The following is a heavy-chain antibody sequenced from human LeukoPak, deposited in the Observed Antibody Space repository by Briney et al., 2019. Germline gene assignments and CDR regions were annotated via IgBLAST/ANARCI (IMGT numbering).Heavy chain of an antibody. CDR1: GGSISSSSYY. J-gene: IGHJ4*02. V-gene: IGHV4-39*01. Sequence: SETLSLTCTVSGGSISSSSYYWGWIRQPPGKGPEWIGSIYYSGSTSYNPSLKSRVTISVETSKNQSSLKLSSVTAADTAFYYCARNHTHEGYGYYFDYWGQGTLVTVSS. CDR3: ARNHTHEGYGYYFDY. CDR2: IYYSGST. D-gene: IGHD4-17*01.